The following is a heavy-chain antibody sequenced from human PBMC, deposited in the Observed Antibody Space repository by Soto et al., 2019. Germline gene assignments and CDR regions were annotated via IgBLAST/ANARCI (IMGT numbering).Heavy chain of an antibody. CDR3: GRGGEYGSGRTNYHYYGKDV. V-gene: IGHV1-3*01. CDR1: GYTFTSYC. Sequence: ASVKVSCKASGYTFTSYCMHWVRQAPGQRLEWMGWINAGNGNTKYSQKFQGRVTITRDTSASTAYMELSSLRSEDTAGYYCGRGGEYGSGRTNYHYYGKDVWGQGATDSVRS. D-gene: IGHD3-10*01. J-gene: IGHJ6*01. CDR2: INAGNGNT.